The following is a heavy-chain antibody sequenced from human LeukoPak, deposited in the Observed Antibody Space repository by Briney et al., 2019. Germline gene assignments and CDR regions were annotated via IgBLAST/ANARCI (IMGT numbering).Heavy chain of an antibody. CDR2: IYYSGST. CDR1: GGSVSSGSYY. CDR3: ARHLRNYDFWSGYPNWFDP. J-gene: IGHJ5*02. V-gene: IGHV4-61*01. Sequence: PSETLSLACTVSGGSVSSGSYYWSWIRQPPGKGLEWIGYIYYSGSTNYNPSLKSRVTISVDTSKNQFSLKLSSVTAADTAVYYCARHLRNYDFWSGYPNWFDPWGQGTLVTVSS. D-gene: IGHD3-3*01.